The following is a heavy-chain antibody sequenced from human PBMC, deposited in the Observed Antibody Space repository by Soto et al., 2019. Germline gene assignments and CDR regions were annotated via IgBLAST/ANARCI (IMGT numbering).Heavy chain of an antibody. J-gene: IGHJ3*02. Sequence: EVQLLESGGGLVQPGGSLRLSCAASGFTFSSYAMSWVRQAPGKGLEWVSAISGSGGSTYYADSVKGRFTISRDNSKNTLYLHMNSLRAEDTAVYYCAKSGSMVHAFDIWGQGTMVTVSS. CDR2: ISGSGGST. CDR3: AKSGSMVHAFDI. D-gene: IGHD3-10*01. V-gene: IGHV3-23*01. CDR1: GFTFSSYA.